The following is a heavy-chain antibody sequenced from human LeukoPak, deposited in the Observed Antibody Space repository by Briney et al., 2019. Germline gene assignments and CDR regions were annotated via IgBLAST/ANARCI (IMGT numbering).Heavy chain of an antibody. D-gene: IGHD2-21*01. CDR2: ISGSGEST. V-gene: IGHV3-23*01. CDR3: AKRGDSGACNDY. Sequence: GGSLRLSCAASGLTFSSYSMRWVRQAPGKGLEWVSGISGSGESTYYADSVKGRFTIFRDNPKNTLYLQMNSLRAEDTALYYCAKRGDSGACNDYWGQGTLDTVSS. CDR1: GLTFSSYS. J-gene: IGHJ4*02.